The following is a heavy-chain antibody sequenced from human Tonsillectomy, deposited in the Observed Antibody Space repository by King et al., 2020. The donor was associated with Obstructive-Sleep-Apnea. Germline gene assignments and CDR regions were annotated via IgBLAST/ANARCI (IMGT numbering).Heavy chain of an antibody. J-gene: IGHJ6*02. Sequence: VQLVESGGGLVQPGGSLRLSCAAAGFTYSIYAMNWVRQVPGAGLEWVSGTSGSGASSYYADSVKGRFTISRDNSKNTVYLQMNSLRAEDTALYYCAKGRFFDPWDGMDVWGQGTTVTVSS. D-gene: IGHD3-9*01. V-gene: IGHV3-23*04. CDR3: AKGRFFDPWDGMDV. CDR1: GFTYSIYA. CDR2: TSGSGASS.